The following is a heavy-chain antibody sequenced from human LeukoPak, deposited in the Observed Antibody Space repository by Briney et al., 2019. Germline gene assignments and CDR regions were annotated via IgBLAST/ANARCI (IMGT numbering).Heavy chain of an antibody. CDR1: GGSFSGYY. V-gene: IGHV4-34*01. J-gene: IGHJ6*03. CDR3: ARQRRVRGAKEVYYYYYYYMDV. D-gene: IGHD3-10*01. CDR2: INHSGST. Sequence: SETLSLTCTVYGGSFSGYYWSWIRQPPGKGLEWIGEINHSGSTNYNPSLKSRVTISVDTSKNQFSLKLSSVTAADTAVYYCARQRRVRGAKEVYYYYYYYMDVWGKGTTVTISS.